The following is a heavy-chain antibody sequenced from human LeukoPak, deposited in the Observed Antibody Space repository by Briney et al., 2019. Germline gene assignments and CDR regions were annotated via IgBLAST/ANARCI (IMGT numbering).Heavy chain of an antibody. CDR1: GFTFSSYS. V-gene: IGHV3-21*01. J-gene: IGHJ3*02. CDR3: ASRIMITFGGVIVDDAFDT. Sequence: GGSLRLSCAASGFTFSSYSMNWVRQAPGKGLEWVSSISSSSSNIYYADSVKGRFTISRDNAKNSLYLQMNSLRAEDTAVYHCASRIMITFGGVIVDDAFDTWGQGTMVTVSS. D-gene: IGHD3-16*02. CDR2: ISSSSSNI.